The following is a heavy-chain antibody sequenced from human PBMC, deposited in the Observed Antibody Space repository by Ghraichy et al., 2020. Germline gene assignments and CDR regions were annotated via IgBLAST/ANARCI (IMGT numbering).Heavy chain of an antibody. CDR2: IGGSSATI. D-gene: IGHD5-18*01. CDR1: GFTFSTYG. V-gene: IGHV3-23*01. CDR3: AKRKQRRLVYFDS. J-gene: IGHJ4*02. Sequence: GGSLRLSCAASGFTFSTYGMSWVRRAPGKGLEWISTIGGSSATIYYADSVKGRFTISRDNSKNTLYLQMNSLRAEDTAVYYCAKRKQRRLVYFDSWGQGTLVTLSS.